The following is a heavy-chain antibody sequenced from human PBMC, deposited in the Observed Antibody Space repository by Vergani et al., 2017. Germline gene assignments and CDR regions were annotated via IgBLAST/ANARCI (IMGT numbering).Heavy chain of an antibody. Sequence: VQLVESGGGVVQPGGSMRLSCSASGLTLSSYGVHWVRQAPGRGLESVTFTRSHEDGAFYSASVRGRFTVSRDNSKNTLYLEMNRLNVDDTAIYYCAKAQGTVVGTWWFDPWGQGTPVTVSS. CDR3: AKAQGTVVGTWWFDP. V-gene: IGHV3-30*02. CDR2: TRSHEDGA. CDR1: GLTLSSYG. D-gene: IGHD1-7*01. J-gene: IGHJ5*02.